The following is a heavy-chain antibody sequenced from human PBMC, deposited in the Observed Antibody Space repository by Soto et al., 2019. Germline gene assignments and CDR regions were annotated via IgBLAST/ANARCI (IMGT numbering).Heavy chain of an antibody. Sequence: PSETLSLTCAVYGGSFSGYYWSWIRQPPGKGLEWIGEINHSGSTNYNPSLKSRVTISVDTSKNQFSLKLSSVTAADTAVYYCASRIAAAGMGAFESCGQGTMVTVSS. CDR3: ASRIAAAGMGAFES. D-gene: IGHD6-13*01. CDR1: GGSFSGYY. J-gene: IGHJ3*02. V-gene: IGHV4-34*01. CDR2: INHSGST.